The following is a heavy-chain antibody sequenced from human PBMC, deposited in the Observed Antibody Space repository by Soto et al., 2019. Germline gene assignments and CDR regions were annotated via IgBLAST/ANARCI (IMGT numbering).Heavy chain of an antibody. J-gene: IGHJ4*02. CDR3: AIRASYYDSSGYFDY. CDR1: GFTFSSYW. CDR2: INSDGSST. V-gene: IGHV3-74*01. D-gene: IGHD3-22*01. Sequence: EVQLVESGGGLVQPGGSLRLSCAASGFTFSSYWMHWVRQAPGKGLVWVSRINSDGSSTSYADSVKGRFTISRDNAKNTLYLKMNSLRGEDTAVYYCAIRASYYDSSGYFDYWGQGTLVSVSS.